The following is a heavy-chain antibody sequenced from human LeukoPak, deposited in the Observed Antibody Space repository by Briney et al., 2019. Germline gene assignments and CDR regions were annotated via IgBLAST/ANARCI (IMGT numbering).Heavy chain of an antibody. CDR1: GYTFTSYD. CDR2: MNPNSGNT. V-gene: IGHV1-8*03. Sequence: GASVKVSCKASGYTFTSYDINWVRQATGQGLEWMGWMNPNSGNTGYAQKFQGRVTITRNTSISTAYMELSSLRSEDTAVYYCARGFSRRGTMVRGITQRGYYFDYWGQGTLVTVSS. D-gene: IGHD3-10*01. CDR3: ARGFSRRGTMVRGITQRGYYFDY. J-gene: IGHJ4*02.